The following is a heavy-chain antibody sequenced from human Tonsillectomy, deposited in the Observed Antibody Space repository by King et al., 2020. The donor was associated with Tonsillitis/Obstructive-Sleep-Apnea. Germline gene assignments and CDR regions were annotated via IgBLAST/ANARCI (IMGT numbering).Heavy chain of an antibody. CDR2: TRYKANSYTP. J-gene: IGHJ6*03. CDR1: GFTFSDHY. Sequence: EVQLVVSGGGLVQPGGSLRLSCAASGFTFSDHYMDWVRQAPGKGLEGVGRTRYKANSYTPEYAASVKGRFTITRDDSKNSLNLQMNSLKTEDTAVYYCARDGHRGYSSYDRDYYYYYMDVWGKGTTVTVSS. D-gene: IGHD5-12*01. V-gene: IGHV3-72*01. CDR3: ARDGHRGYSSYDRDYYYYYMDV.